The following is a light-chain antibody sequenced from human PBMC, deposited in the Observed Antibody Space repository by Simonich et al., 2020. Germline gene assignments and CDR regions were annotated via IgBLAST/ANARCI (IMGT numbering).Light chain of an antibody. CDR1: SSDVGSYNL. CDR3: CSYAGSSTVV. V-gene: IGLV2-23*01. Sequence: QSALTQPPSASGSPGQSVTISCTGTSSDVGSYNLVSWYQQHPGKDPKLMIYEGSKRPSGVSKRFSGSKSGNTASLTISGLQAEDEADYYCCSYAGSSTVVFGGGTKLTVL. CDR2: EGS. J-gene: IGLJ2*01.